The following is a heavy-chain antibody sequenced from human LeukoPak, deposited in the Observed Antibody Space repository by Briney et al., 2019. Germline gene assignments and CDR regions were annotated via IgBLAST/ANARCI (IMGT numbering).Heavy chain of an antibody. Sequence: GGSLRLSCAASGFTFSSYGMHWVRQAPGKGLEWVAVISYDGSNKYYADSVKGRFTISRDNSNNTLYLQMNSLRAEDTAVYYCARGPHIVVVTAIDYWGQGTLVTVSS. J-gene: IGHJ4*02. D-gene: IGHD2-21*02. V-gene: IGHV3-30*03. CDR3: ARGPHIVVVTAIDY. CDR1: GFTFSSYG. CDR2: ISYDGSNK.